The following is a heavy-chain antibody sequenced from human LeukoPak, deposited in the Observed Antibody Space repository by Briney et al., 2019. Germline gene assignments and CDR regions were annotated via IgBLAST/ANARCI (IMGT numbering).Heavy chain of an antibody. CDR1: GFTFSSYA. V-gene: IGHV3-23*01. CDR3: AKTPAADIDY. Sequence: GGSLRLSCAASGFTFSSYAMYWVRQAPGKGLEWVSGTTGSGDSTYYADSVKGRFTISRDNSKNTLYLRMNSLRPEDTAMYYCAKTPAADIDYWGQGTLVTVSS. D-gene: IGHD2-15*01. J-gene: IGHJ4*02. CDR2: TTGSGDST.